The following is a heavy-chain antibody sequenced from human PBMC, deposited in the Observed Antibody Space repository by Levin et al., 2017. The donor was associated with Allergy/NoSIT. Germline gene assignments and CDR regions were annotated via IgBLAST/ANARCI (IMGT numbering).Heavy chain of an antibody. Sequence: PGGSLRLSCEASGFTFSSHSINWVRQAPGKGLEWVSSISSSSSYIYYADSVKGRFTISRDNAKNSLYLQMNSLRAEDTAVYYCARDGRDGYNSDLWGRGTPVTVSS. CDR1: GFTFSSHS. V-gene: IGHV3-21*01. CDR2: ISSSSSYI. CDR3: ARDGRDGYNSDL. D-gene: IGHD5-24*01. J-gene: IGHJ2*01.